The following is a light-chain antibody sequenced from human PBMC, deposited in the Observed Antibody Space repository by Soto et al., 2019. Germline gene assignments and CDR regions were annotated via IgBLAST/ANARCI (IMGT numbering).Light chain of an antibody. CDR1: QGISSY. V-gene: IGKV1-9*01. Sequence: DIQLTQSPSFLSASVGDRVTITCRASQGISSYLAWYQQKPGKAPKLLIYAASTLQSGVPSRFSGSGSGTEFTLTISRLQPEDFATYHCQQLNSYPPTFGPGTKVDIK. CDR3: QQLNSYPPT. CDR2: AAS. J-gene: IGKJ3*01.